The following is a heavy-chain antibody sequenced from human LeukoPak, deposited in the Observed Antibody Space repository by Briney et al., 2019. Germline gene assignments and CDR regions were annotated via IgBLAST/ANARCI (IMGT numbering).Heavy chain of an antibody. D-gene: IGHD3-22*01. Sequence: GGSLRLSCAASGFTFSSYAMSWVRQAPGKGLEWVSAISGSGGSTYYADSVKGRFTISRDNSKNTLYLQMNSLRAEDTAVYYCAKPPYYYDSSGYYIDYWGQGTLVTVSS. V-gene: IGHV3-23*01. CDR2: ISGSGGST. J-gene: IGHJ4*02. CDR3: AKPPYYYDSSGYYIDY. CDR1: GFTFSSYA.